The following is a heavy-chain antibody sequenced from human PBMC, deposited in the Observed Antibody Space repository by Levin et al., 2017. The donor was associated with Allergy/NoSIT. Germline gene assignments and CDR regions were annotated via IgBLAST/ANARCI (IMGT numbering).Heavy chain of an antibody. J-gene: IGHJ4*02. CDR1: GFTFSSYA. V-gene: IGHV3-23*01. CDR2: ISGSGGST. D-gene: IGHD4-17*01. CDR3: TKGRVYGDYNFDY. Sequence: GESLKISCAASGFTFSSYAMSWVRQAPGKGLEWVSGISGSGGSTYYADSVKGRFTISRDNSKNTLYLQMNSLRAEDTAVYYCTKGRVYGDYNFDYWGQGTLVTVSS.